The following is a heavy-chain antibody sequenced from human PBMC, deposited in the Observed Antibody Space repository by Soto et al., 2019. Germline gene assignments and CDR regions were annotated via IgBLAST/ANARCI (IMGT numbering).Heavy chain of an antibody. J-gene: IGHJ3*02. CDR3: AREGYDYIWGSLRMEDAFDI. CDR2: ISSTSNKI. D-gene: IGHD3-16*01. CDR1: GFTFSSYT. Sequence: EVLLVESGGGLVKPGESLTLSCAASGFTFSSYTMNWHRQAPGKGLEWVSPISSTSNKIYYADSMKGRITISREHAKDSVYLRMNNLRADDTAIYYCAREGYDYIWGSLRMEDAFDIWGQGTMVTVAS. V-gene: IGHV3-21*02.